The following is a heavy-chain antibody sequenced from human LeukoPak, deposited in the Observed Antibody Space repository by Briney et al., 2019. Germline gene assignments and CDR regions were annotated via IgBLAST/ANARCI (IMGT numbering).Heavy chain of an antibody. V-gene: IGHV3-21*01. CDR2: ISSSSSYI. CDR1: GFTFSSYS. D-gene: IGHD3-22*01. J-gene: IGHJ4*02. Sequence: GGSLRPSCAASGFTFSSYSMNWVRQAPGTGLEWVSSISSSSSYIYYADSVKGRYPISRDNAKNSLYLQMNSLRDEDTAVYYCAREITMIVDFWGQGTLVTVSS. CDR3: AREITMIVDF.